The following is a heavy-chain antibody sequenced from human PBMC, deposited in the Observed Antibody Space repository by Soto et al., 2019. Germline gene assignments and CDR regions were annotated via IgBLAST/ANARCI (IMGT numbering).Heavy chain of an antibody. D-gene: IGHD5-12*01. J-gene: IGHJ1*01. CDR3: ARDRQRLTYGYNLFAKYFQH. Sequence: GGSLRLSCAASGFTFSSYAMHWVRQAPGKGLEYVSAISSNGGSTYYANSVKGRFTISRDNSKNTLYLQMGSLRAEDMAVYYCARDRQRLTYGYNLFAKYFQHWGQGTLVTVSS. V-gene: IGHV3-64*01. CDR1: GFTFSSYA. CDR2: ISSNGGST.